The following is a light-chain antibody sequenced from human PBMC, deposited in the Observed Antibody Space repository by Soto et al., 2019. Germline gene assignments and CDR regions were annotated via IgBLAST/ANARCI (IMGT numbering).Light chain of an antibody. V-gene: IGKV1-39*01. J-gene: IGKJ4*01. CDR3: QQSYTSPVT. Sequence: DIQMTQSPSSPSASVGDRVTSTFRASQSISTYLNWYEQKPGKAPNLLIYGASNLQSGVPSRFSGGGSGTDFTLTISSLQPEDFGTYYCQQSYTSPVTFGGGTKV. CDR2: GAS. CDR1: QSISTY.